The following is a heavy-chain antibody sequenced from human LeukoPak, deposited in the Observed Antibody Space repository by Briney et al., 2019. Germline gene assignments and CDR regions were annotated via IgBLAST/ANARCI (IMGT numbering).Heavy chain of an antibody. V-gene: IGHV3-23*01. Sequence: HPGGSLRLSCAASGLTFSSYAMSWVRQAPGKGLEWVSAISGSGGSTYYADSVKGRFTISRDNSKNTLYLQMNSLRAEDTAVYYCAKDPDYDSSVDYWGQGTLVTVSS. CDR3: AKDPDYDSSVDY. J-gene: IGHJ4*02. CDR1: GLTFSSYA. D-gene: IGHD3-22*01. CDR2: ISGSGGST.